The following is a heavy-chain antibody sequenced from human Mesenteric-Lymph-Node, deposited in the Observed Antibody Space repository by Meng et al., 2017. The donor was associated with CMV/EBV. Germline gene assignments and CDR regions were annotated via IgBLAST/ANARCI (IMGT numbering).Heavy chain of an antibody. D-gene: IGHD2-2*01. J-gene: IGHJ6*02. CDR1: GYTFTSYY. CDR2: INPSGGST. V-gene: IGHV1-46*01. CDR3: ARDDGLPAAIGQSDYYYYYGMDV. Sequence: ASVKVSCKASGYTFTSYYMHWVRQAPGQGLEWMGIINPSGGSTSYAQKFQGRVTMTRDTSTSTVYMELSSLRSEDTAVYYCARDDGLPAAIGQSDYYYYYGMDVWGQGTTVTVSS.